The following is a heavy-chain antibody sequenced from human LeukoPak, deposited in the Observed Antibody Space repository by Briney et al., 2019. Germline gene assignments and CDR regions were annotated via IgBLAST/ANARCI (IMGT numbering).Heavy chain of an antibody. CDR1: GGTFSSYA. CDR3: ARGRGSNNWNYGEDY. CDR2: IIPIFGIA. Sequence: SVKVSCKASGGTFSSYAISWVRQAPGQGLEWMGRIIPIFGIANYAQKFQGRVTITADKSTSTAYMELSSLRSEDTAVYYCARGRGSNNWNYGEDYWGQGTLVTVSS. J-gene: IGHJ4*02. V-gene: IGHV1-69*04. D-gene: IGHD1-7*01.